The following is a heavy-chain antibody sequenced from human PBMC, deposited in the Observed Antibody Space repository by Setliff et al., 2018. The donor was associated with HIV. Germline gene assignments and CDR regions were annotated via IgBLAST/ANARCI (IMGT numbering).Heavy chain of an antibody. CDR3: ARLYGITMIVVVIAGWFDP. CDR1: GGSISSSVYY. D-gene: IGHD3-22*01. CDR2: IYYSGST. V-gene: IGHV4-39*01. J-gene: IGHJ5*02. Sequence: SETLSLTCTVSGGSISSSVYYWSWIRQHPGKGLEWIGYIYYSGSTYYNPSLKSRVTISVDTSKNQFSLKLSSVTAADTAVYYSARLYGITMIVVVIAGWFDPWGQGTLVTVSS.